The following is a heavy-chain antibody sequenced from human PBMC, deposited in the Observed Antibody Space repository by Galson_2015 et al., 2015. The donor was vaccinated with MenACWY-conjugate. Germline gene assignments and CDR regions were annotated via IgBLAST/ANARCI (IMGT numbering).Heavy chain of an antibody. CDR1: GYTFTSYA. J-gene: IGHJ6*02. V-gene: IGHV1-3*01. Sequence: SVKVSCKASGYTFTSYAMHWVRQAPGQRLEWMGWINAGNGNTKYSQKFQGRVTITRDTSASTAYMELSSLRSEDTAVYYCARVPYYDSSGYYPERERHYYYYGMDVWGQGTTVTVSS. D-gene: IGHD3-22*01. CDR3: ARVPYYDSSGYYPERERHYYYYGMDV. CDR2: INAGNGNT.